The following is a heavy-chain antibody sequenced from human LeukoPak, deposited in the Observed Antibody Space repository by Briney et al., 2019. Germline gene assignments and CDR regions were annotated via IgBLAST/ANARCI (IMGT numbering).Heavy chain of an antibody. D-gene: IGHD4-17*01. CDR2: FDPEDGET. Sequence: GASVKVSCKVSGYTLTELSMHWVRQAPGKGLEWMGGFDPEDGETIYAQKFQGRVTMTTDTSTSTAYMELRSLRSDDTAVYYCARASYGDRYGMDVWGQGTTVTVSS. CDR1: GYTLTELS. J-gene: IGHJ6*02. CDR3: ARASYGDRYGMDV. V-gene: IGHV1-24*01.